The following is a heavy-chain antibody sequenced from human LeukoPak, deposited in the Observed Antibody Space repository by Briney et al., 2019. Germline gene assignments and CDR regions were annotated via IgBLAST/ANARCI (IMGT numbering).Heavy chain of an antibody. Sequence: ASVKVSCKASGYTFTSYDINWVRQATGQGLEWMGWMNPNSGNTGYAQKFQGRVTMTRNTSISTAYMELSSLRSEDTAVYYCARGFGELFPFDYWGQGTLVTVSS. D-gene: IGHD3-10*01. CDR2: MNPNSGNT. CDR3: ARGFGELFPFDY. CDR1: GYTFTSYD. J-gene: IGHJ4*02. V-gene: IGHV1-8*01.